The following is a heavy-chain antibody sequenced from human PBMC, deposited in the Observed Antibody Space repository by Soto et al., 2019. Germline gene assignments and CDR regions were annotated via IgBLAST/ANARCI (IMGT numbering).Heavy chain of an antibody. CDR1: GFTFSSYA. J-gene: IGHJ4*02. D-gene: IGHD3-9*01. CDR2: ISGSGGST. V-gene: IGHV3-23*01. Sequence: GGSLRLSCAASGFTFSSYAMSWVRQAPGKGLEWVSAISGSGGSTYYADSVEGRFTISRDNSKNTLYLQMNSLRAEDTAVYYCAKGVRYFDWLPYYFDYWGQGTLVPVSS. CDR3: AKGVRYFDWLPYYFDY.